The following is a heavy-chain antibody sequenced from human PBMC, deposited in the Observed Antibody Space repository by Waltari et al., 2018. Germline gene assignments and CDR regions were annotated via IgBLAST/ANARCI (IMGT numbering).Heavy chain of an antibody. Sequence: EVQLVESGGVVVQPGGSLRLSCAASGFTFDDYAMHWVRQAPGKGLEWVSLISWDGGSNLYADSGKGRFNNSRGNSKNSLDLQMNSLRAEDTALYYCAKDIGGNGIPGVFDYWGQGTLVTVSS. D-gene: IGHD1-26*01. V-gene: IGHV3-43D*03. J-gene: IGHJ4*02. CDR3: AKDIGGNGIPGVFDY. CDR1: GFTFDDYA. CDR2: ISWDGGSN.